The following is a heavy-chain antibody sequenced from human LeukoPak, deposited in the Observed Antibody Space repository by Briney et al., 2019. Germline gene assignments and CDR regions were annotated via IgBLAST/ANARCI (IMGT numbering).Heavy chain of an antibody. J-gene: IGHJ4*02. CDR2: IYPGDSDT. Sequence: GESLKISCKVSGYIFTSYWIGWVRQMPGKGLEWMGIIYPGDSDTRYSPSFQGQVTISADKSISTAYLQWSSLKASDTAMYYCARLEATVVPGPFDYWGQGTLVTASS. CDR3: ARLEATVVPGPFDY. V-gene: IGHV5-51*01. CDR1: GYIFTSYW. D-gene: IGHD4-23*01.